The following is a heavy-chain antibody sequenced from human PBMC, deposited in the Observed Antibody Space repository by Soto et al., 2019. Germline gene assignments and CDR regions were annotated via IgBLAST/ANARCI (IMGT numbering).Heavy chain of an antibody. CDR1: GGTFSSYA. J-gene: IGHJ3*02. CDR2: IIPIFGTA. CDR3: ARVGRSSMTIFGVAKYAFDI. D-gene: IGHD3-3*01. Sequence: QVQLVQSGAEVKKPGSSVKVSCKASGGTFSSYAISWVRQAPGQGLEWMGGIIPIFGTANYAQKFQGRVTITADESTSTAYMELSSLRSEDTAVYYCARVGRSSMTIFGVAKYAFDIWGQGTMVTVSS. V-gene: IGHV1-69*01.